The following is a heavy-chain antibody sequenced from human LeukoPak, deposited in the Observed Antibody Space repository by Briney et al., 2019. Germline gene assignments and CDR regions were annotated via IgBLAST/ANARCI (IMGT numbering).Heavy chain of an antibody. J-gene: IGHJ5*02. Sequence: SETLSLTCTVSGGSISSSNYYWGWIRQPPGKGLEWIGSINYSGSTYYNPSLKSRVTISVDTSKNQFSLKLGSVAAADTAVYDCARGLNSWYGLWFDPWGQGTLVTVSS. CDR1: GGSISSSNYY. CDR3: ARGLNSWYGLWFDP. CDR2: INYSGST. D-gene: IGHD6-13*01. V-gene: IGHV4-39*07.